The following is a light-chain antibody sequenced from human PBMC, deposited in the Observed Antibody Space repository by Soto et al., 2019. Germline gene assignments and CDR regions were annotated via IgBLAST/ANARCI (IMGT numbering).Light chain of an antibody. CDR1: SSDVGGYNY. V-gene: IGLV2-8*01. CDR3: SSYAGSNNVI. J-gene: IGLJ2*01. Sequence: QAVVTQPPSASGSPGQSVTISCTGTSSDVGGYNYVSWYQQHPGKAPKLMIYEVSERPSGVPDRFSGSKSGNTASLTVSGLQAEDEADYYCSSYAGSNNVIFGGGTQLTVL. CDR2: EVS.